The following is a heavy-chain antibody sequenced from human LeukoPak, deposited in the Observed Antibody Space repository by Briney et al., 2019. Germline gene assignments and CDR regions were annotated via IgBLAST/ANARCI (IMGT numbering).Heavy chain of an antibody. CDR2: IYSGGST. J-gene: IGHJ3*02. CDR1: GFTVSSNY. V-gene: IGHV3-66*01. Sequence: GSLRLSCAASGFTVSSNYVSWVRQAPGKGLEWVSVIYSGGSTYYADSVKGRFTISRDNSKNTLYLQMNSLRAEDTAVYYCARDPGRITIFGVVEDAFDIWGQGTMVTVSS. D-gene: IGHD3-3*01. CDR3: ARDPGRITIFGVVEDAFDI.